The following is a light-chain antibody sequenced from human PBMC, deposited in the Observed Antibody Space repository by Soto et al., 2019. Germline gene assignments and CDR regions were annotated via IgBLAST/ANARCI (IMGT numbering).Light chain of an antibody. CDR2: EVI. CDR3: SSYTPSGTLV. CDR1: SSDVGSFNR. Sequence: QSALTQPPSVSGSPGQSVTISCAGTSSDVGSFNRVSWYQQPPGTAPRLMIYEVIYRPSGVPDRFAGSKSGNTASLTISGLQAEDEADYYCSSYTPSGTLVFGGGTKVTVL. V-gene: IGLV2-18*02. J-gene: IGLJ3*02.